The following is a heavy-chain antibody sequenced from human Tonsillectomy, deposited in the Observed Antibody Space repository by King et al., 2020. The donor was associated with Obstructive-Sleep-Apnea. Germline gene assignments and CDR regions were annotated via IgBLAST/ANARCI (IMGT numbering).Heavy chain of an antibody. CDR3: AADRGIAVVDAFDI. D-gene: IGHD6-19*01. CDR1: GFTFTSSA. V-gene: IGHV1-58*02. CDR2: IVVGSGNT. J-gene: IGHJ3*02. Sequence: QLVESGPEVKKPGTSVKVSCKASGFTFTSSAMQWVRQARGQRLEWIGWIVVGSGNTNYAQKFQERVTITRDMSTSTAYMELSSLRSEDTAVYYCAADRGIAVVDAFDIWGQGTMVTVSS.